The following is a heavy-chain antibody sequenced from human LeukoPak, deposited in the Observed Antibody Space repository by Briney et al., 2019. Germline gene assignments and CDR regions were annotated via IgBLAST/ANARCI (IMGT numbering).Heavy chain of an antibody. Sequence: SETLSLTCAVYGGSFSGYYWSWIRQPPGKGLEWIGEINHSGSTNYNPSLKSRVTISVDTSKNQFSLKLSSVTAADTAVYYCARGAQYYYDSSGYHQYFDYWGQGTLVTVSS. J-gene: IGHJ4*02. CDR2: INHSGST. D-gene: IGHD3-22*01. CDR3: ARGAQYYYDSSGYHQYFDY. V-gene: IGHV4-34*01. CDR1: GGSFSGYY.